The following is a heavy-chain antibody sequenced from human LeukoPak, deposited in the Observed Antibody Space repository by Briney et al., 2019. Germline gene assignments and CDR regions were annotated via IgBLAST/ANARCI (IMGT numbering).Heavy chain of an antibody. V-gene: IGHV1-18*01. CDR1: GYTFTSYG. J-gene: IGHJ6*02. D-gene: IGHD5-12*01. CDR2: ISAYHGNT. Sequence: ASVKVSCKASGYTFTSYGISWVRQAPGQGLGWMGWISAYHGNTNYAKKLQGRVNLSTDTSASTAYLDRRSLRSDDPAVYYCASDGRSRFGGALVATSYGMDVWGQGTTVTVSS. CDR3: ASDGRSRFGGALVATSYGMDV.